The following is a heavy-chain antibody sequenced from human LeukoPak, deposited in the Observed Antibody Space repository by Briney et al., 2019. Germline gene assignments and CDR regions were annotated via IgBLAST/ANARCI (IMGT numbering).Heavy chain of an antibody. CDR3: ARRPRESGTDDGPSGLDY. D-gene: IGHD1-26*01. CDR2: VHHSGSS. V-gene: IGHV4-34*01. CDR1: GESFSGFY. Sequence: SETLSLTCAVYGESFSGFYWSWIRQSPEKGLEWIGEVHHSGSSNYNPSLKSRVTISADTPKNQFSLKLSAVTAADTAVYYCARRPRESGTDDGPSGLDYWGQGTLVTVSP. J-gene: IGHJ4*02.